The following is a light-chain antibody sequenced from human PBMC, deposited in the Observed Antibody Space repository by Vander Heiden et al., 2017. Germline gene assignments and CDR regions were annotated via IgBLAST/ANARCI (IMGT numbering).Light chain of an antibody. CDR1: QSVSSY. CDR2: DAS. CDR3: QQRSNLLT. V-gene: IGKV3-11*01. J-gene: IGKJ4*01. Sequence: EIVLTQSPATLSLSPGERATLSCRASQSVSSYLAWYQQKPGQAPRLLIYDASNRATGIPARFSCSGSGTDFTLTSSSLEPEDFAVYYWQQRSNLLTFGGGTKVEIK.